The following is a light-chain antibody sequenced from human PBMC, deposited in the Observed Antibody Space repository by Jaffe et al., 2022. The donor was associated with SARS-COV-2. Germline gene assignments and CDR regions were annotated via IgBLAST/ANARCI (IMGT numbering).Light chain of an antibody. Sequence: QSELTQPPSVSGAPGQRVTISCTGSSSNFGAGYDVQWYQQFPGTAPKLLIYGNTDRPSGVSERFSGSKSGTSASLAITGLQAEDEADYYCHSYDSSLRSWVFGGGTKLIVL. CDR3: HSYDSSLRSWV. V-gene: IGLV1-40*01. CDR2: GNT. CDR1: SSNFGAGYD. J-gene: IGLJ3*02.